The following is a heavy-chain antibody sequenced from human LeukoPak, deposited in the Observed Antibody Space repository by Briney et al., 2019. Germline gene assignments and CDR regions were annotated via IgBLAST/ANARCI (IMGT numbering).Heavy chain of an antibody. CDR2: INHSGST. Sequence: SETLSLTCAVYGGSFSGYYWSWIRQPPGKGLEWIGEINHSGSTNYNPSLKSRVTISVDTSKNQFSLKLSSVTAADTAVYYCARRLNYVWGSYRPGPNAFDIWGQGTMVTVSS. D-gene: IGHD3-16*02. J-gene: IGHJ3*02. CDR1: GGSFSGYY. CDR3: ARRLNYVWGSYRPGPNAFDI. V-gene: IGHV4-34*01.